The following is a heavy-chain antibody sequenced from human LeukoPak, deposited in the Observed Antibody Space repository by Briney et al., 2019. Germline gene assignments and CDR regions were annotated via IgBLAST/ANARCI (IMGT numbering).Heavy chain of an antibody. CDR2: IYYSGST. Sequence: SETLSLACTVSGGSISSSSYYWGWIRQPPGKGLEWIGSIYYSGSTYYNPSLKSRVTISVDTSKNQFSLKLSSVTAADTAVYYCARGGYSYGNYYYYGMDVWGQGTTVTVSS. CDR3: ARGGYSYGNYYYYGMDV. V-gene: IGHV4-39*01. J-gene: IGHJ6*02. D-gene: IGHD5-18*01. CDR1: GGSISSSSYY.